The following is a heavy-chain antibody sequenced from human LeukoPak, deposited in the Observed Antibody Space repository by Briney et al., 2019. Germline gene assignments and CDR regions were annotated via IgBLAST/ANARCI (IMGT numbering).Heavy chain of an antibody. CDR1: GGSISSSSYY. V-gene: IGHV4-39*01. CDR2: IYYSGST. CDR3: ARPRRDYVWGSYRPPSLIDY. J-gene: IGHJ4*02. Sequence: SETLSPTCTVSGGSISSSSYYWGWIRQPPGKGLEWIGSIYYSGSTYYNPSLKSRVTISVDTSKNQFSLKLSSVTAADTAVYYCARPRRDYVWGSYRPPSLIDYWGQGTLVTVSS. D-gene: IGHD3-16*02.